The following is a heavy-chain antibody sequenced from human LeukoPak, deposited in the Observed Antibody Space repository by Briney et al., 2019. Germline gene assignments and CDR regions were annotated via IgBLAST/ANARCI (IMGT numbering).Heavy chain of an antibody. CDR3: AKGRYCSSTSCDTGMRGNWFDP. D-gene: IGHD2-2*02. Sequence: GGSLRLSCAASGFTFSSYAMSWVRQAPGKGLEWVSAISDSGGSTYYADSVKGRFTISRDNSKNTLYLQMNSLGAEDTAVYYCAKGRYCSSTSCDTGMRGNWFDPWGQGTLVTVSS. V-gene: IGHV3-23*01. CDR2: ISDSGGST. J-gene: IGHJ5*02. CDR1: GFTFSSYA.